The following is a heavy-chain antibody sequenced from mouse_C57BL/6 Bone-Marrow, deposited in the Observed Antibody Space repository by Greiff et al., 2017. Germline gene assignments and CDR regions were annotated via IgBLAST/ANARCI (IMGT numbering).Heavy chain of an antibody. CDR3: AWRDDYGSSAFAY. D-gene: IGHD1-1*01. J-gene: IGHJ3*01. CDR1: GYTFTSYK. V-gene: IGHV1-4*01. CDR2: INPSRGYT. Sequence: QVQLQQSGAELARPGASVKMSCKASGYTFTSYKMHWVKQRPGPGLEWIGYINPSRGYTKSNQKFNDKATLTAAKSSSPAYLQMSSLTSDASAVYYSAWRDDYGSSAFAYWGQGTLVTVSA.